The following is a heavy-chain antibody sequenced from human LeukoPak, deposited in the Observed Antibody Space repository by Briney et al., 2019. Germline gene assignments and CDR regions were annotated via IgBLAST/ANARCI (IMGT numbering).Heavy chain of an antibody. J-gene: IGHJ4*02. CDR1: GGSISSYY. Sequence: SETLSLTCTVSGGSISSYYWSWIRQPPGKGLEWIGYIYYSGTTNYNPSLKSRVTISVDTSKNQFSLKLSSVTAADTAVYYCTRGVYIAAAQYGYWGQGTLVTVSS. V-gene: IGHV4-59*01. D-gene: IGHD6-13*01. CDR3: TRGVYIAAAQYGY. CDR2: IYYSGTT.